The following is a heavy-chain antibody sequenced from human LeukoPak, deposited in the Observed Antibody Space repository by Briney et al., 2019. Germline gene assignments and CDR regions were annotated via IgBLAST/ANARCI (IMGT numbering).Heavy chain of an antibody. J-gene: IGHJ4*02. CDR3: ARDGSGSYYITDY. CDR2: INPNSGGT. D-gene: IGHD3-10*01. CDR1: GYTSTGYY. V-gene: IGHV1-2*02. Sequence: ASVKVSCKASGYTSTGYYMHWVRQAPGQGLEWMGWINPNSGGTNYAQKFQGRVTMTRDTSISTAYMELSRLRSDDTAVYYCARDGSGSYYITDYWGQGTLVTVSS.